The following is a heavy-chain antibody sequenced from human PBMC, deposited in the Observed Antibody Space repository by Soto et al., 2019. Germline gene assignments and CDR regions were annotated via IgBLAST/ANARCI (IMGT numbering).Heavy chain of an antibody. CDR1: GGSVSSGSYY. Sequence: QVQLQESGPGLVKPSETLSLTCTVSGGSVSSGSYYWSWIRQPPGKGLEWIGYIYYSGSTNYNPSLKRRVTMSVDTSKRQVCLKMSSVTAADTAVYYCARDRWPESRAGYELHYYYYGKDVWGQGTTVTGSS. CDR2: IYYSGST. V-gene: IGHV4-61*01. D-gene: IGHD5-12*01. J-gene: IGHJ6*02. CDR3: ARDRWPESRAGYELHYYYYGKDV.